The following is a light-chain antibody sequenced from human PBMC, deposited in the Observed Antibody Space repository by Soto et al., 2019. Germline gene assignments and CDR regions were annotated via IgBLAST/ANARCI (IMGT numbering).Light chain of an antibody. Sequence: QTVVTQEPSLTVSPGGTVTLTCAWSAGAVTSVDYPYWFQQKPGQAPRTLIYDTTNKPSWTPARFSGSLLGDKAALTLSGAQPEDEAEYYCLLSYNAAVVFGGGTKLTVL. CDR1: AGAVTSVDY. CDR2: DTT. J-gene: IGLJ2*01. CDR3: LLSYNAAVV. V-gene: IGLV7-46*01.